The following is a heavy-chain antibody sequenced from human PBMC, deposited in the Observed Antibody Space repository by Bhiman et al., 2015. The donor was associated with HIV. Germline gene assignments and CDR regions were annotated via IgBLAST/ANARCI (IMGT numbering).Heavy chain of an antibody. CDR2: ISYDGSNK. CDR3: ANSRRDGYIDY. J-gene: IGHJ4*02. D-gene: IGHD5-24*01. V-gene: IGHV3-30*18. Sequence: QVQLVESGGGVVQPGRSLRLSCAASGFTFSTSGMHWVRQAPGKGMEWVAVISYDGSNKYYVDSVKGRFTISRDNSKNTLYLQMNSLRAVDTAVYYCANSRRDGYIDYWGQGTLVTVSS. CDR1: GFTFSTSG.